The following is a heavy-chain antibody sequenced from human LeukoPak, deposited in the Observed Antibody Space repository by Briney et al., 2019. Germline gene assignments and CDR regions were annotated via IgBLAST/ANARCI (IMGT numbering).Heavy chain of an antibody. CDR1: GYSISSGYY. Sequence: SETLSLTCTVSGYSISSGYYWGWIRQPPGKGLEWIGSIYHSGSTYYNPSLKSRVTISVDTSKNQFSLKLSSVTAADTAVYYCARERGLGELSQWGQGTLVTVSS. CDR2: IYHSGST. D-gene: IGHD3-16*02. CDR3: ARERGLGELSQ. V-gene: IGHV4-38-2*02. J-gene: IGHJ4*02.